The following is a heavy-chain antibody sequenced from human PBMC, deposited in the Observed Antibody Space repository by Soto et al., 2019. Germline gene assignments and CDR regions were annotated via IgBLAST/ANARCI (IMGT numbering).Heavy chain of an antibody. CDR1: GVTFTGYY. D-gene: IGHD3-16*01. Sequence: ASVKVSCKASGVTFTGYYIHWVRQAPGQGLEWMGWIKSNDGDPKYAQKFQDRVTMTRDTSMNTVYMEFSRLRSDDTAVYYCARDQRSYGEPPFDYWGQGTLVTVSS. CDR3: ARDQRSYGEPPFDY. J-gene: IGHJ4*02. V-gene: IGHV1-2*02. CDR2: IKSNDGDP.